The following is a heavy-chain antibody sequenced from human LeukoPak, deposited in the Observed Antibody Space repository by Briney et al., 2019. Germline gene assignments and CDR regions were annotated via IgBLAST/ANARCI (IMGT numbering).Heavy chain of an antibody. CDR1: GGSFSGYY. V-gene: IGHV4-34*01. J-gene: IGHJ4*02. CDR3: ARPYYGDYMNGDY. CDR2: INHSGST. Sequence: KPSGTLSLTCAVYGGSFSGYYWSWIRQPPGKGLEWIGEINHSGSTNYNPSLKSRATISVDTSKNQFSLKLSSVTAADTAVYYCARPYYGDYMNGDYWGQGTLVTVSS. D-gene: IGHD4-17*01.